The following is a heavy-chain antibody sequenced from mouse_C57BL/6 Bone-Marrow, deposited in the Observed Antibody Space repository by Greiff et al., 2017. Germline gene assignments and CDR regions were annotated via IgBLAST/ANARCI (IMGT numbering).Heavy chain of an antibody. CDR2: INYDGSST. D-gene: IGHD2-4*01. CDR3: ARVYYDYDGGYYFDY. V-gene: IGHV5-16*01. CDR1: GFTFSDYY. Sequence: EVKLVESEGGLVQPGSSMKLSCTASGFTFSDYYMAWVRQVPEKGLEWVANINYDGSSTYYLDSLKSRFIISRHNAKNILYLQMSSLKSEDTATYYCARVYYDYDGGYYFDYWGQGTTLTVSS. J-gene: IGHJ2*01.